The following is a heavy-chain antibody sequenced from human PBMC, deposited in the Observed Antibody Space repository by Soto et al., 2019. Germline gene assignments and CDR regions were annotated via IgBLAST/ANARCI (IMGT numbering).Heavy chain of an antibody. J-gene: IGHJ3*02. V-gene: IGHV6-1*01. Sequence: QVQLQQSGPGLVKPSQTLSLTCAISGDIVFSNTATWNWIRQSPSRGLEWLGRTYYRSQWHNDYAESVKSRITINPDTSKNQFSLQLTSVTPEDTAVYYCARERGFLSEDLDIWGRGTMVTVSS. D-gene: IGHD3-10*01. CDR3: ARERGFLSEDLDI. CDR2: TYYRSQWHN. CDR1: GDIVFSNTAT.